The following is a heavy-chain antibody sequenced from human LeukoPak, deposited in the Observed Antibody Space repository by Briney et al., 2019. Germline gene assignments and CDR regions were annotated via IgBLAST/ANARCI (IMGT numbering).Heavy chain of an antibody. J-gene: IGHJ4*02. CDR3: AANSADYNTLGSSYKV. Sequence: SETLSLTCTVSSSSITSSPYFWGWLRQSPGKGLEWIGSISYSGTTYYNPSLKSRVTISVYTSKNPFSLKLNSVTAADTAVFYCAANSADYNTLGSSYKVWGQGTLVTVSS. CDR1: SSSITSSPYF. CDR2: ISYSGTT. D-gene: IGHD3-10*01. V-gene: IGHV4-39*01.